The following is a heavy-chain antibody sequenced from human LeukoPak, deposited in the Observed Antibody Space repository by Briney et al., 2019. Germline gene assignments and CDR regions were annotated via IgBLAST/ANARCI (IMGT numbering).Heavy chain of an antibody. CDR2: IYYSGST. Sequence: SESLSLTCTVSGGSISSSSYYWGWIRQPPGKGLEWLGSIYYSGSTYYNPSLKSRVTISVDTSKNQFSLKLSSVTAADTAVYYCARDQGATLDYYYGMDVWGQGTTVTVSS. D-gene: IGHD1-26*01. V-gene: IGHV4-39*07. CDR3: ARDQGATLDYYYGMDV. CDR1: GGSISSSSYY. J-gene: IGHJ6*02.